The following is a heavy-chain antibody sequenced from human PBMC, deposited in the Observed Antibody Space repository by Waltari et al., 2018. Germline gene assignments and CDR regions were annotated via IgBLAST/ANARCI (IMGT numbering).Heavy chain of an antibody. J-gene: IGHJ4*02. D-gene: IGHD3-10*01. CDR3: AKDGEAYYGSGSSFDY. Sequence: QVQLVQSGAEVKKPGASVKVSCKVSGYTLTELSMHWVRQAPGKGLEWMGGFDPEDGETIYAQKFQGRVTMTEDTSTDTAYMELSSLRAEDMALYYCAKDGEAYYGSGSSFDYWGQGTLVTVSS. V-gene: IGHV1-24*01. CDR2: FDPEDGET. CDR1: GYTLTELS.